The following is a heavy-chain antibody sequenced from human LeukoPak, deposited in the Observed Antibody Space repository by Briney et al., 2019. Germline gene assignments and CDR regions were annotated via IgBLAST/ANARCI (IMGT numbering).Heavy chain of an antibody. CDR3: ARLNSSGYYEFDY. J-gene: IGHJ4*02. V-gene: IGHV3-48*03. Sequence: PGGSLRLSCAASGFPFSTYEMHWVRQAPGKGLEWVSYISSDSTIYYADSVKGRFTISRDNAKNSLYPQMNSLRAEDTAVYYCARLNSSGYYEFDYWGQGTLVTVSS. CDR2: ISSDSTI. D-gene: IGHD3-22*01. CDR1: GFPFSTYE.